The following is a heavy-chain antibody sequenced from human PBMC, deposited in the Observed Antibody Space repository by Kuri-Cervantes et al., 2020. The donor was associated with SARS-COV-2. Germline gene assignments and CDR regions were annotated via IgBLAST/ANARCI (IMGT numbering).Heavy chain of an antibody. D-gene: IGHD3-3*01. CDR1: GYTFTSYD. CDR2: INPNSGGT. V-gene: IGHV1-2*04. CDR3: ARGSSIVLRFLEWLYYFDY. Sequence: ASVKVSCKASGYTFTSYDINWVRQAPGQGLEWMGWINPNSGGTNYAQKFQGWVTMTRDTSISTAYMELSRLRSDDTAVYYCARGSSIVLRFLEWLYYFDYWGQGTLVTVSS. J-gene: IGHJ4*02.